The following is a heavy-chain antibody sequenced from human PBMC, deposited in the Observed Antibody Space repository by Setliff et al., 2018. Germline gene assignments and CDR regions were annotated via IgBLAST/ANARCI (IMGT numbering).Heavy chain of an antibody. CDR1: RFTFTSYV. CDR3: AKEWALPYYYDSSGYPDY. J-gene: IGHJ4*02. Sequence: QTGGSLRLSCVASRFTFTSYVMTWVRQAPGKGLEWVSAMSGSGGSINYADSVKGRFTISRNNSKNTLYRELNSLRVEDTALYFCAKEWALPYYYDSSGYPDYWGQGTLVTVSS. CDR2: MSGSGGSI. D-gene: IGHD3-22*01. V-gene: IGHV3-23*01.